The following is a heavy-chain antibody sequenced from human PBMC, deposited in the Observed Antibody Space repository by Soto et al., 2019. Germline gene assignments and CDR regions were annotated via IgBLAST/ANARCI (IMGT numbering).Heavy chain of an antibody. Sequence: QEQLVQSGAEVKEPGASLKVSCKASGDTFTTNYLPWVRQAPGQGLEWMGRINPNNGATLYAQEFQGRLILTTDTSTSTVYMDLNSVKSEDSAVYYCASRVLCDMDVWGQGTTVTVSS. CDR3: ASRVLCDMDV. CDR2: INPNNGAT. CDR1: GDTFTTNY. J-gene: IGHJ6*02. V-gene: IGHV1-46*01. D-gene: IGHD2-21*01.